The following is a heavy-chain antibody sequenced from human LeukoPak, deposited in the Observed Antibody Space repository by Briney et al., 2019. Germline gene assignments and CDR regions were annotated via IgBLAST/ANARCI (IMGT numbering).Heavy chain of an antibody. D-gene: IGHD6-19*01. Sequence: ASVKVSCKASGYTFSSYDINCVRQATGQGLEWMGWIDPNSGDTSYAQKYQGRVTMTRNTSINTAYMALSSLTSDDTAVYYCARAEWLGGGYYYYMDVWGKGTTVTVSS. V-gene: IGHV1-8*01. CDR3: ARAEWLGGGYYYYMDV. CDR1: GYTFSSYD. J-gene: IGHJ6*03. CDR2: IDPNSGDT.